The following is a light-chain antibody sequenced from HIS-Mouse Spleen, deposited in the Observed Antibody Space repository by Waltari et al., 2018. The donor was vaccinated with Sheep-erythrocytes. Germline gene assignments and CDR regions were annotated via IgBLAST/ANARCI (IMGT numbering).Light chain of an antibody. CDR2: GAS. CDR1: QSVSSN. Sequence: EIVMTQSPATLSVSPGERVTLSCRASQSVSSNLAWYQQKPGQAPRLLIYGASTRATGIPARFSGSGSGTEFTLTISSMQSEDFAVYYCQQYNNWPPPYTFGQGTKPEIK. J-gene: IGKJ2*01. V-gene: IGKV3-15*01. CDR3: QQYNNWPPPYT.